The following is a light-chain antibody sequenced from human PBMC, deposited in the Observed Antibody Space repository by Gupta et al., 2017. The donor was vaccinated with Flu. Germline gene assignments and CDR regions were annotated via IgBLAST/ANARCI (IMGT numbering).Light chain of an antibody. CDR3: QREGGSSWT. Sequence: EFVFTPSPGTLSLSPGERATLSCRASQSVSSNYLAWHQKKPGQAPRLLIYGVSNRATGIPDRFSGSGSGTDFTLTISRQEPEDFAVYYCQREGGSSWTFGQGTKVEIK. CDR2: GVS. V-gene: IGKV3-20*01. CDR1: QSVSSNY. J-gene: IGKJ1*01.